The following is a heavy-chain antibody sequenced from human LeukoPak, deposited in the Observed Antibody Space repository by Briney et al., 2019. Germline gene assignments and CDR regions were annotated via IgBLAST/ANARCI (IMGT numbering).Heavy chain of an antibody. Sequence: GGSLRLSCAASGFSFSSYSMNWVRQAPGKGLEWVSSISGGSSYIYYADSVKGRFTISRDNAKNSLFLQMNSPRAEDTAVYYCPRVDENGYNFAWGQGTLVTVSS. V-gene: IGHV3-21*01. J-gene: IGHJ5*02. D-gene: IGHD5-24*01. CDR1: GFSFSSYS. CDR2: ISGGSSYI. CDR3: PRVDENGYNFA.